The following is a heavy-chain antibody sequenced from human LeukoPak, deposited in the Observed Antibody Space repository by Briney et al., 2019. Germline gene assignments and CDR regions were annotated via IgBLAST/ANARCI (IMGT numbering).Heavy chain of an antibody. CDR2: ISAYNGNT. CDR3: ASLNLDTAMVHEESGYYYYYMDV. J-gene: IGHJ6*03. D-gene: IGHD5-18*01. Sequence: GASVKVSCKASGYTFTSYGISWVRQAPGQGLEWMGWISAYNGNTNYAQKLQGRVTMTTDTSTSTAYMELRSLRSDDTAVYYCASLNLDTAMVHEESGYYYYYMDVWGKGTTVTVSS. CDR1: GYTFTSYG. V-gene: IGHV1-18*01.